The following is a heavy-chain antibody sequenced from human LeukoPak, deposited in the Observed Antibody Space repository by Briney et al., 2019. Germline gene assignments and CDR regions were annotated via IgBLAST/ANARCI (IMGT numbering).Heavy chain of an antibody. J-gene: IGHJ4*02. V-gene: IGHV3-23*01. Sequence: GGSLRLSCPASGFIFSNYGMSWVRQTPGKGLEWVSRVSASGGRTYYADSVKGRFTISRDNSKNTVSLQMNNLRADDTAVYYCAKSYASGSFYDYWGQGTLVTVSS. D-gene: IGHD3-10*01. CDR2: VSASGGRT. CDR3: AKSYASGSFYDY. CDR1: GFIFSNYG.